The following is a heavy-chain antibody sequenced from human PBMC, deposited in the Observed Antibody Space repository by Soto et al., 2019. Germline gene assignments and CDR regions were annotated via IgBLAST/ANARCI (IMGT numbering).Heavy chain of an antibody. V-gene: IGHV4-39*01. CDR3: ARRPGYSSSDAFDI. J-gene: IGHJ3*02. Sequence: SETLSLTCTVSGGSISSSSYYWGWIRQPPGKGLEWIGSIYYSGSTYYNPSLKSRVTISVDTSKNQFSLKLPSVTAADTAVYYCARRPGYSSSDAFDIWGQGTMVTVSS. CDR1: GGSISSSSYY. D-gene: IGHD6-6*01. CDR2: IYYSGST.